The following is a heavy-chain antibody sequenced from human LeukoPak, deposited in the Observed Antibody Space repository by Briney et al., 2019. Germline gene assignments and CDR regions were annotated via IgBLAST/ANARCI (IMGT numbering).Heavy chain of an antibody. CDR1: GYTFTSYG. J-gene: IGHJ4*02. D-gene: IGHD3-3*01. Sequence: GASVKVSCKASGYTFTSYGISWVRQAPGQGLEWMGWISAYNGNTNYAQKLQGRVTMTTDTSTSTAYMELRSLRSDDTAVYYCARVGIDFLEWYGARSGRHLNDYWGQGTLVTVSS. V-gene: IGHV1-18*01. CDR2: ISAYNGNT. CDR3: ARVGIDFLEWYGARSGRHLNDY.